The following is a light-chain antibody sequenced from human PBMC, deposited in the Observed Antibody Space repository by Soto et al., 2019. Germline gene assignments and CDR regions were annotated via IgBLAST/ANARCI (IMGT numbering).Light chain of an antibody. V-gene: IGKV3-11*01. Sequence: ETVLTQSPATLSLSPGERATLSCRASQSVSIYLAWYQQKPGQAPRLLIYDASNRATGIPARFSGSGSGTDFTLTISSLEPEDFAVYYCQQRSKSFGGGTRVEIK. J-gene: IGKJ4*01. CDR3: QQRSKS. CDR1: QSVSIY. CDR2: DAS.